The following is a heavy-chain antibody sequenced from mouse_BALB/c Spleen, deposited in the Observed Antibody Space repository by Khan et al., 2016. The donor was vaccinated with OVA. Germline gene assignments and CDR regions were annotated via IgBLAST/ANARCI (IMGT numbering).Heavy chain of an antibody. V-gene: IGHV1-5*01. CDR1: GYTFTNYW. CDR2: IYPGNSDT. J-gene: IGHJ2*01. D-gene: IGHD2-2*01. Sequence: VQLKQSGTVLARPGASVKMSCKGSGYTFTNYWMHWVKQRPGQGLEWIGVIYPGNSDTNYNQKFKGKAKLTAVTSTSTAYMELNSLTNEDSAVEYCTRNGFGNDESWDYWGQGTTLTVSS. CDR3: TRNGFGNDESWDY.